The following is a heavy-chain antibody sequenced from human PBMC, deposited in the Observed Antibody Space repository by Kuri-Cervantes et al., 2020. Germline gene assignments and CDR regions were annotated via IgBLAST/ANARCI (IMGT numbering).Heavy chain of an antibody. V-gene: IGHV5-51*01. J-gene: IGHJ6*02. CDR3: ARPYGSATYYAYYAMDV. Sequence: GESLKISCKGSGHSFTSYWIGWVRQMPGKGLEWVGIIYPDDSDTRYSPSFQGQVTISADKSISTAYLQWSSLRASDTAMYYCARPYGSATYYAYYAMDVWGQGTTVTVSS. D-gene: IGHD3-10*01. CDR2: IYPDDSDT. CDR1: GHSFTSYW.